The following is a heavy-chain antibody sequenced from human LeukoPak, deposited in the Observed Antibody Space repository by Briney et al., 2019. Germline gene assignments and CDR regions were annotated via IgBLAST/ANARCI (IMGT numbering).Heavy chain of an antibody. CDR2: IFTSGGT. V-gene: IGHV4-4*07. CDR3: VRSWGQNGYISGDPLFDV. J-gene: IGHJ4*02. Sequence: SETLSLTCTVSGVSIRGYCWSWIRQPAGKGLEWIGRIFTSGGTNYNPSVKSRVTMSGDTSNNQFSLKLRSVTGADTAVYYCVRSWGQNGYISGDPLFDVWGQGILVTVSS. CDR1: GVSIRGYC. D-gene: IGHD5-24*01.